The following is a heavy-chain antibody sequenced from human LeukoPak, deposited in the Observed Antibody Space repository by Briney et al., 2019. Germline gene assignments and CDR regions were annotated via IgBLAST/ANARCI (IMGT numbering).Heavy chain of an antibody. V-gene: IGHV4-34*01. Sequence: SETLSLTCTVPGGSISSYYWSWIRQPPGKGLEWIGEINHSGSTNYNPSLKSRVTISVDKSKNQFSLKLSSVTAADTAVYYCARYRRGIVVVPAADWYFDLWGRGTLVTVSS. J-gene: IGHJ2*01. D-gene: IGHD2-2*01. CDR3: ARYRRGIVVVPAADWYFDL. CDR1: GGSISSYY. CDR2: INHSGST.